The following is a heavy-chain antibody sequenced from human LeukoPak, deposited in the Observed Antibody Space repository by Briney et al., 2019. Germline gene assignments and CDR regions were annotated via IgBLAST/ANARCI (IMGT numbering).Heavy chain of an antibody. CDR3: ARGGGRVPYYFDY. CDR1: GGSISSYY. CDR2: IYYSGST. V-gene: IGHV4-59*01. D-gene: IGHD1-26*01. Sequence: SETLSLTCTVSGGSISSYYWSGIRQPPGKGLEWIGYIYYSGSTNYNPSLKSRVTISVDTSKNQFSLKLSSVTAADTAVYYCARGGGRVPYYFDYWGQGTLVTVSS. J-gene: IGHJ4*02.